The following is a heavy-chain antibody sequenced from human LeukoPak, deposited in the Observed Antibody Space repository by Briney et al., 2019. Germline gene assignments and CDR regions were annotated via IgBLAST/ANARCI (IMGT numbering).Heavy chain of an antibody. V-gene: IGHV1-8*01. Sequence: ASVKVSCKASGYTFTSYDINWVRKATGQGLEWMGWMNPNTGNTGYAQKFQGRVTMTRDTSTSTVYMELSSLRSEDTAVYYCARYSGYDRDAFDIWGQGTMVTVSS. CDR3: ARYSGYDRDAFDI. D-gene: IGHD5-12*01. CDR2: MNPNTGNT. CDR1: GYTFTSYD. J-gene: IGHJ3*02.